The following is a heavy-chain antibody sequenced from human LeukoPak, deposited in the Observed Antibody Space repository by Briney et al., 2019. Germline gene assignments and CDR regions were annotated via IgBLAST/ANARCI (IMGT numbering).Heavy chain of an antibody. CDR2: INPRGDTK. CDR3: ARTYYEFWVGYLGLDY. D-gene: IGHD3-3*01. CDR1: GFIFTHYY. Sequence: ASVKVSCKTSGFIFTHYYIHWLRQTPGQGFEWMGIINPRGDTKDYARKFQGRVTMTRDMYTTTVYMELSSLEYEDTAIYYCARTYYEFWVGYLGLDYWGQGTLVTVSS. V-gene: IGHV1-46*01. J-gene: IGHJ4*02.